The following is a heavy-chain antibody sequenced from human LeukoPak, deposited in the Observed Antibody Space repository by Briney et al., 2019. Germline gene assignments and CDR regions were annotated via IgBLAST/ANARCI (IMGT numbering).Heavy chain of an antibody. V-gene: IGHV1-18*01. D-gene: IGHD1-26*01. CDR2: ISAYNGNT. Sequence: ASVKVSCKASGYTFTSYGISWVRQAPGQGLEWMGWISAYNGNTNYAQKLQGRVTITRDTSASTAYMELGSLRSEDTAVYYCARDQGGIWGELLYYFDYWGQGTLVTVSS. J-gene: IGHJ4*02. CDR1: GYTFTSYG. CDR3: ARDQGGIWGELLYYFDY.